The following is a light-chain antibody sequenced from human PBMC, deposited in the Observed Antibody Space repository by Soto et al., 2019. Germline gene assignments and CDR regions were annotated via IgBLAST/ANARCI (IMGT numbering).Light chain of an antibody. CDR1: QDIRND. CDR2: DTY. V-gene: IGKV1-39*01. Sequence: DIQMTQSPSSLSASVGDRVTITCRASQDIRNDLGWYQQKPGKAPKVLIYDTYTLQSGVPSRFSGSGGGTDFTLSISSVQPEDFATYFCQQSYMDPITFGQGTRLEIK. J-gene: IGKJ5*01. CDR3: QQSYMDPIT.